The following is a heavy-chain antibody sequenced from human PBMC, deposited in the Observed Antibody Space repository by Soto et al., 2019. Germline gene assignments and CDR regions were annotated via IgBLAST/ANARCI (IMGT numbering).Heavy chain of an antibody. J-gene: IGHJ6*02. CDR2: TYYRSKWYN. V-gene: IGHV6-1*01. D-gene: IGHD5-12*01. CDR1: GDSVSSNSAA. CDR3: ARDIAATIPAYYYYGMDV. Sequence: LSRTLSLTCAISGDSVSSNSAACNWISHSASRGLEWLGRTYYRSKWYNDYAVSVKSRITITPDTSKNQFSLQLNSVTPEDTAVYYCARDIAATIPAYYYYGMDVWGQGTTVTVS.